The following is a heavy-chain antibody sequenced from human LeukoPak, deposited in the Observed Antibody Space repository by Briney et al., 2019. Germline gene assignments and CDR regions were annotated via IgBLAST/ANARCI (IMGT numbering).Heavy chain of an antibody. CDR3: ACLTTADAFDI. V-gene: IGHV4-59*01. D-gene: IGHD3-22*01. CDR1: GGSINSYY. J-gene: IGHJ3*02. Sequence: SETVSLTCTVSGGSINSYYWSWIRQPPGKGLEWIGYIYDSGSTNYNPSLKSRVTISVDTSNNQFSLKLSSVTAADTAVYYCACLTTADAFDIWGQGTMVTVSS. CDR2: IYDSGST.